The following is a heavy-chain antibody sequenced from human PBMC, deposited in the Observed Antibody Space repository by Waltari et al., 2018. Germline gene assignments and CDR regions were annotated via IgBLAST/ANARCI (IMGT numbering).Heavy chain of an antibody. D-gene: IGHD3-22*01. CDR3: ARLYYTADY. CDR1: GFTFSSYA. J-gene: IGHJ4*02. V-gene: IGHV3-23*01. CDR2: IRNSGDST. Sequence: ELQLLESGGGLVQSGGSLRLSCAASGFTFSSYAMSWVRQAPGKGLEWVSGIRNSGDSTDYADSVQGRFTISRDKSKNTLYLYMNSLRAEDTAVYYCARLYYTADYWGQGTLVTVSS.